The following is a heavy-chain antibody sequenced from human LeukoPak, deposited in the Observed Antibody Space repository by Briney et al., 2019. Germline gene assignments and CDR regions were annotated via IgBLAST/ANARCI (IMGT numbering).Heavy chain of an antibody. CDR1: GFTFSSYS. Sequence: GGSLRLSCAASGFTFSSYSMNRVRQAPGKGLEWVSSISSSSSYIYYADSVKGRFTISRDNAKNSLYLQMNSLRAEDTAVYYCAREEGDETIDYWGQGTLVTVSS. V-gene: IGHV3-21*01. J-gene: IGHJ4*02. CDR3: AREEGDETIDY. D-gene: IGHD2-21*01. CDR2: ISSSSSYI.